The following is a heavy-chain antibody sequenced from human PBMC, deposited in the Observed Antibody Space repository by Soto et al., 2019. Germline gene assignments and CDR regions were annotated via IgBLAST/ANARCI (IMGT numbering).Heavy chain of an antibody. J-gene: IGHJ4*02. CDR3: AKTYSSSWYYFDY. CDR1: GFTFSSYA. Sequence: LSCAASGFTFSSYAMSWVRQAPGKGLEWVSAISGSGGSTYYADSVKGRFTISRDNSKNTLYLQMNSLRAEDTAVYYCAKTYSSSWYYFDYWGQGTLVTVSS. CDR2: ISGSGGST. V-gene: IGHV3-23*01. D-gene: IGHD6-13*01.